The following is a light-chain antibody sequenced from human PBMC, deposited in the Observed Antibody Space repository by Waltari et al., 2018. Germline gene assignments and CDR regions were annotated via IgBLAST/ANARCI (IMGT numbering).Light chain of an antibody. CDR2: GAS. CDR3: RHYLRLPVT. J-gene: IGKJ1*01. CDR1: QCVSRA. Sequence: EIVLTQSPGTLSLSLGERATLSCRASQCVSRALTWYQQKPGQAPRLLIYGASTRATGIPDRFSGSGSGTDFSLTISRLEPGDVAVYYCRHYLRLPVTFGQGTTVEI. V-gene: IGKV3-20*01.